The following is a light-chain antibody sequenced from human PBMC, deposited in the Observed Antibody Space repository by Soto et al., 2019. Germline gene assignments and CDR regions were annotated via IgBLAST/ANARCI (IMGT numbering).Light chain of an antibody. V-gene: IGLV1-44*01. CDR2: SNN. CDR1: STNIGTNT. Sequence: QSVLTQPPSASGTPGQRVTISCSGSSTNIGTNTVIWYQQLPGTAPKLLIYSNNQRPSGVPDRFSGSKSGTSASLAISGLQSEDEADYDCASWDVSNVLFGGGTKLTVL. J-gene: IGLJ2*01. CDR3: ASWDVSNVL.